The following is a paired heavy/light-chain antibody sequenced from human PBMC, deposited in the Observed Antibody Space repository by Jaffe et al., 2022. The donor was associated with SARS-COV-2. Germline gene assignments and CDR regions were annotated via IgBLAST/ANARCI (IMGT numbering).Heavy chain of an antibody. CDR2: INPKSGDT. CDR3: ARDQNPRPSNWFDP. V-gene: IGHV1-2*06. J-gene: IGHJ5*02. CDR1: GYPFTAYH. Sequence: QVQLVQSGAEVKKPGASVKVSCKASGYPFTAYHLHWVRQAPGQGLEWMGRINPKSGDTNYAQKFQGRVALTRDTSINTLYLELSRLTSDDTAIYYCARDQNPRPSNWFDPWGQGTLVTVSS.
Light chain of an antibody. CDR2: GAS. J-gene: IGKJ5*01. CDR3: QQYNDWPIT. V-gene: IGKV3-15*01. CDR1: QSVGSN. Sequence: EILMTQSPATLSVSPGERATLSCRASQSVGSNLAWYQQKPGQVPRLLIYGASTRATGIPARFTGSGSGTEFTLTISSLQSEDFAVYYCQQYNDWPITFGQGTRLEIK.